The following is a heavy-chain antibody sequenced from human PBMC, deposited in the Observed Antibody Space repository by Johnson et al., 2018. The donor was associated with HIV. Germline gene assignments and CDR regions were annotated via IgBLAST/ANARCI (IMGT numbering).Heavy chain of an antibody. CDR3: ARGLGYSSTWYLNDAFDI. J-gene: IGHJ3*02. V-gene: IGHV3-13*01. CDR2: IGTAGDT. CDR1: GFTFSSYD. Sequence: VQLVESGGGLVQPGGSLRLSCAASGFTFSSYDMHWVRQATGKGLEWVSAIGTAGDTYYPGSVKGRFTISRDNSKHTLYLQMNSLRAEDTDVYYCARGLGYSSTWYLNDAFDIWGQVTMVTVSS. D-gene: IGHD6-13*01.